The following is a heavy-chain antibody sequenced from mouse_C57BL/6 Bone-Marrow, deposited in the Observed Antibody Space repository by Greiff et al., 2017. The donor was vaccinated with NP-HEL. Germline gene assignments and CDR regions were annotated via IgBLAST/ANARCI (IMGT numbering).Heavy chain of an antibody. J-gene: IGHJ1*03. Sequence: EVQLQQSGPVLVKPGASVKMSCKASGYTFTDYYMNWVKQSHGKSLEWIGVINPYNGGTSYNQKFKGKATLTVDKSSSTAYMELNSLTSEDSAVYYCARHYYYGSSYSPYWYFDVWGTGTTVTVSS. D-gene: IGHD1-1*01. CDR2: INPYNGGT. CDR3: ARHYYYGSSYSPYWYFDV. CDR1: GYTFTDYY. V-gene: IGHV1-19*01.